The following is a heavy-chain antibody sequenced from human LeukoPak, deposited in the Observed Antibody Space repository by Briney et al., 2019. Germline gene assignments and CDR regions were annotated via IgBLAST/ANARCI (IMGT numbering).Heavy chain of an antibody. J-gene: IGHJ3*02. CDR2: INHSGST. CDR1: GGSFSGYY. CDR3: ARDSPYDWNDGADAFDI. D-gene: IGHD1-20*01. Sequence: SETLSLTCAVYGGSFSGYYWSWIRQPPGKGLEWIGEINHSGSTNYNPSLKSRVTISVDTSKNQFSLRLSSVTAADTAVYYCARDSPYDWNDGADAFDIWGQGTMVTVSS. V-gene: IGHV4-34*01.